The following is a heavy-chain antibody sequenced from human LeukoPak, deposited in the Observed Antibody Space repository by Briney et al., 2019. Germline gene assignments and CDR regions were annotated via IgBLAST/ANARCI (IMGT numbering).Heavy chain of an antibody. CDR3: ARDPNIVVVVAATVRDNWFDP. CDR1: GGTFSSYA. CDR2: IIPIFGTA. V-gene: IGHV1-69*05. Sequence: ASVKVSCKASGGTFSSYAISWVRQAPGQGLEWMGGIIPIFGTANYAQKLQGRVTMTTDTSTSTAYMELRSLRSDDTAVYYCARDPNIVVVVAATVRDNWFDPWGQGTLVTVSS. D-gene: IGHD2-15*01. J-gene: IGHJ5*02.